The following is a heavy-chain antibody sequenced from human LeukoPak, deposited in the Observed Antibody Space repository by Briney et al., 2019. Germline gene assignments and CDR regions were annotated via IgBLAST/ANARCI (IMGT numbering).Heavy chain of an antibody. V-gene: IGHV4-34*01. J-gene: IGHJ4*02. D-gene: IGHD4-23*01. Sequence: SETLSLTCAVYGGSFSGYYWSWIRQPPGKGLEWIGEINHSGSTNYNPSLKSRVTISVDTSKNQSSLKLSSVTAADTAVYYCARDTYPVDYFDYWGQGTLVTVSS. CDR1: GGSFSGYY. CDR2: INHSGST. CDR3: ARDTYPVDYFDY.